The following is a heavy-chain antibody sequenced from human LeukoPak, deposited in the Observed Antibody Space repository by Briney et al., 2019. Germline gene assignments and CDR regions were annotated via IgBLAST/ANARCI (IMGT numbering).Heavy chain of an antibody. CDR2: IGGNGIST. CDR1: GFTFSTYA. J-gene: IGHJ5*02. D-gene: IGHD6-13*01. CDR3: AKAGYSSSAPSNWFDP. Sequence: AGGSLRLSCAGSGFTFSTYAPSWVRQAPGKGLEWVSSIGGNGISTYYADSVKGRFTISRDNSKNTLYLQMSSLRVEDTALYYCAKAGYSSSAPSNWFDPWGQGTLVTVSS. V-gene: IGHV3-23*01.